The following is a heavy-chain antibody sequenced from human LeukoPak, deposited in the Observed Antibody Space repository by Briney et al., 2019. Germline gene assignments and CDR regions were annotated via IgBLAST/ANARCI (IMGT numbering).Heavy chain of an antibody. CDR3: ARDKGYCSGGSCYWDY. J-gene: IGHJ4*02. CDR1: GFTFSSYS. D-gene: IGHD2-15*01. Sequence: GGSLRLSCAASGFTFSSYSMNWVRQAPGKGLEWVSSISSSSSYIYYADSVKGRFTISRDNAKNSLYLQMNSLRAEDTAVYYCARDKGYCSGGSCYWDYGGQGTLVTVSS. V-gene: IGHV3-21*01. CDR2: ISSSSSYI.